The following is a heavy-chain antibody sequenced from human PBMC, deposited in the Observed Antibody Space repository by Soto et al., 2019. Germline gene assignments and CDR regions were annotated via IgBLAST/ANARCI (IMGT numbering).Heavy chain of an antibody. CDR3: VRRRGRSYDY. J-gene: IGHJ4*02. Sequence: PSETLSLTCTVSGGSISSDDYYWSWIRQPPGKGLEWIGYVYYSGSTYYNPSLKSRVTISVDTSKNQFSLKLSSVTAADTAVYYCVRRRGRSYDYWGQGTLVTVSA. D-gene: IGHD1-26*01. V-gene: IGHV4-30-4*01. CDR2: VYYSGST. CDR1: GGSISSDDYY.